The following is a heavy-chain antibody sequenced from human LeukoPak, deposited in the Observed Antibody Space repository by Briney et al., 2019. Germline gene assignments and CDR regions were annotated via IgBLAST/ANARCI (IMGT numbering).Heavy chain of an antibody. CDR3: ARGDYDILTGSANAWFDP. Sequence: PSETLSLTCTVSGGSISSGSYYWSWIRQPAGKGLEWIGRIYTSGSTNYNPSLKSRVTISVDTSKNQFSLKLSSVTAADTAVYYCARGDYDILTGSANAWFDPWGQGTLVTVSS. V-gene: IGHV4-61*02. CDR1: GGSISSGSYY. CDR2: IYTSGST. D-gene: IGHD3-9*01. J-gene: IGHJ5*02.